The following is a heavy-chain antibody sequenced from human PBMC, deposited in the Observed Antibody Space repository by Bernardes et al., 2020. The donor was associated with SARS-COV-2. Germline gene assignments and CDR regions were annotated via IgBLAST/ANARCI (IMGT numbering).Heavy chain of an antibody. Sequence: GSMRLACAASGFTFSNHDFHWVRPVTGKGLEWVSPISGGGNNPFYADSVKGRFTVSRDNAKNSLFLQMNSVRAGDTAVYYCLREVDYHSSGFGFDYWGQGIPVTVSS. V-gene: IGHV3-13*05. CDR1: GFTFSNHD. J-gene: IGHJ4*02. D-gene: IGHD3-22*01. CDR2: ISGGGNNP. CDR3: LREVDYHSSGFGFDY.